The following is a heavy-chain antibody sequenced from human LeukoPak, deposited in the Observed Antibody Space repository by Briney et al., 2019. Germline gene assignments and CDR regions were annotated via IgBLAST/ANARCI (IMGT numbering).Heavy chain of an antibody. CDR2: IYSGGST. J-gene: IGHJ3*02. Sequence: GGSLRLSCAASGFTVSSNYMSWVRQAPGKGLEWVSVIYSGGSTYYADSVKGRFTISRDNSKNTLYLRMNSLRAEDTAVYYCARIDTALDNDAFDIWGQGTMVTVSS. D-gene: IGHD5-18*01. CDR1: GFTVSSNY. CDR3: ARIDTALDNDAFDI. V-gene: IGHV3-66*02.